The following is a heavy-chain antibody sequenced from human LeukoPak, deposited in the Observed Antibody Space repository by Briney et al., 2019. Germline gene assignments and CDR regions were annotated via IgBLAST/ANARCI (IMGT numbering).Heavy chain of an antibody. V-gene: IGHV1-2*02. D-gene: IGHD3-3*01. CDR1: GGTFSSYA. Sequence: ASVKVSCKASGGTFSSYAISWVRQAPGQGLEWMGWINPNSGGTNYAQKFQGRVTMTRDTSISTAYMELSRLRSDDTAVYYCARDSNDFWSGHDAFDIWGQGTMVTVSS. CDR3: ARDSNDFWSGHDAFDI. CDR2: INPNSGGT. J-gene: IGHJ3*02.